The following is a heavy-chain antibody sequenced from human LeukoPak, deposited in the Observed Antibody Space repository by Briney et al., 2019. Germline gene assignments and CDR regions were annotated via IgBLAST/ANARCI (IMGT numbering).Heavy chain of an antibody. Sequence: SETLSLTCTVSGGSISSYYWSWIRQPPGKGLEWIGYIYYSGSTNYNTSLKSRVTISVDTSKNQFSLKLSSVTAADTAVYYCASLDGSDYYDSSGYSDYWGQGTLVTVSS. CDR1: GGSISSYY. CDR2: IYYSGST. CDR3: ASLDGSDYYDSSGYSDY. D-gene: IGHD3-22*01. J-gene: IGHJ4*02. V-gene: IGHV4-59*01.